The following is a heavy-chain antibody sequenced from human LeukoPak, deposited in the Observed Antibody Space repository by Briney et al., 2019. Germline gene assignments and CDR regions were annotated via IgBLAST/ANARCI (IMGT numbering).Heavy chain of an antibody. D-gene: IGHD6-19*01. J-gene: IGHJ4*02. CDR3: ARSIAVASRIQLFDY. Sequence: PGGSLRLPCAASGFTFSSNAMHWVRQAPGRGLEYVSAISSNGGSTYYANSVKGRFTISRDNSKNTLYLQMGSLRAEDMALYYCARSIAVASRIQLFDYWGQGTLVTVSS. CDR2: ISSNGGST. V-gene: IGHV3-64*01. CDR1: GFTFSSNA.